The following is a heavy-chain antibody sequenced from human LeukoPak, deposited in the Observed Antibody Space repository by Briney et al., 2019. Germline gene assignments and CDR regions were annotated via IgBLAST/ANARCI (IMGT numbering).Heavy chain of an antibody. D-gene: IGHD2/OR15-2a*01. J-gene: IGHJ4*02. Sequence: PGGSLRLSCAASGFTFDDYGMSWVRQAPGEGLVWVSRTRSDGSDTRYAESVKGRFTISRDNAKNTLYLQMNSLRAEDTAVYYCARDWFHAIDYWGQGTLVTVSS. CDR3: ARDWFHAIDY. CDR1: GFTFDDYG. V-gene: IGHV3-74*01. CDR2: TRSDGSDT.